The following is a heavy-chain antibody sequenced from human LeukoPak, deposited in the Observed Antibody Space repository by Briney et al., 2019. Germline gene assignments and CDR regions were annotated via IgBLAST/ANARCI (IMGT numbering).Heavy chain of an antibody. J-gene: IGHJ4*02. CDR2: IYYSGST. V-gene: IGHV4-59*01. D-gene: IGHD3-22*01. Sequence: PSETLSLTCAVYGGSFSGYYWSWIRQPPGKGLEWIGYIYYSGSTNYNPSLKSRVTISVDTSKNQFSLKLSSVTAADTAVYYCARSYDSSGTLGIYWGQGTLVTVSS. CDR3: ARSYDSSGTLGIY. CDR1: GGSFSGYY.